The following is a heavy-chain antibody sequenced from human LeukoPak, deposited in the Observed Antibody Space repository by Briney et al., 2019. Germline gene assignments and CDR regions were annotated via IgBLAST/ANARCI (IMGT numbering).Heavy chain of an antibody. CDR1: EFSVGSNY. V-gene: IGHV3-66*01. CDR2: IYSGGST. J-gene: IGHJ4*02. D-gene: IGHD1-26*01. CDR3: ARDGWEPRVGFDF. Sequence: PGGSLRLSCAASEFSVGSNYMTWVRQAPGKGLEWVSLIYSGGSTYYADSVKGRFTISRDNSKNTLYLQMNSLRAEDTAVYYCARDGWEPRVGFDFWGQGTLVTVSS.